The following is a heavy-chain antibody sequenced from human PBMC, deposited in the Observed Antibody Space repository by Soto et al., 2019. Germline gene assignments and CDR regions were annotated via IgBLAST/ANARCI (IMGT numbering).Heavy chain of an antibody. D-gene: IGHD3-10*01. CDR1: GFTFSSYS. Sequence: GGSLRLSCAASGFTFSSYSMNWVRQAPGKGLEWVSYISSSSSTIYYADSVKGRFTISRDNAKNSLYLQMNSLRAEDTAVYYCARLYYYGSGSYNLKWIFDYWGQGTLVTVSS. CDR2: ISSSSSTI. CDR3: ARLYYYGSGSYNLKWIFDY. V-gene: IGHV3-48*01. J-gene: IGHJ4*02.